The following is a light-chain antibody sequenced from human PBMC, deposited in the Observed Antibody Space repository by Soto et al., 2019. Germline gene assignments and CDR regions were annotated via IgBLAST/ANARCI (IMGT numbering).Light chain of an antibody. V-gene: IGLV2-14*01. Sequence: QSVLTQPASVSGSPGESITISCTGTGSDFGDYDYVSWYQLHPGKAPKLMIYEVSNRPSGVSNRFSGSKSGNTASLTISGLQAEDEADYFCSSFTSSQAYVFGTETKLTVL. CDR1: GSDFGDYDY. J-gene: IGLJ1*01. CDR2: EVS. CDR3: SSFTSSQAYV.